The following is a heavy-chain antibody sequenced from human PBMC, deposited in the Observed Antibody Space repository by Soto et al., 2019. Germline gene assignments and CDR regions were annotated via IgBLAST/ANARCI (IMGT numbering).Heavy chain of an antibody. CDR3: ARGGLYRFYMDV. Sequence: GGSLRLSCAASGFTFSSYSMNWVRQAPGKGLEWVSYISSSSSTIYYAESVKGRFTISRDNAKNTLYLQMNSLRDEDTAVYYCARGGLYRFYMDVWGKGTTVTVSS. V-gene: IGHV3-48*02. J-gene: IGHJ6*03. CDR1: GFTFSSYS. CDR2: ISSSSSTI.